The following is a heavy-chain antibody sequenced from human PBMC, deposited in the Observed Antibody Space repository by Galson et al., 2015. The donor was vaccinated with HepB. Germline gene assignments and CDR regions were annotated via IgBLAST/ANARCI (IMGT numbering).Heavy chain of an antibody. CDR2: ISGSSSYI. D-gene: IGHD3-22*01. V-gene: IGHV3-21*01. Sequence: SLRLSCAASGFTFSSYGMHWVRQAPGKGLEWVSSISGSSSYIYYADSVKGRFTISRDNAKNSLYLQMNSLRAEDTAVYYCARDRGYYYDSSGTVYWGQGTLVTVSS. CDR3: ARDRGYYYDSSGTVY. J-gene: IGHJ4*02. CDR1: GFTFSSYG.